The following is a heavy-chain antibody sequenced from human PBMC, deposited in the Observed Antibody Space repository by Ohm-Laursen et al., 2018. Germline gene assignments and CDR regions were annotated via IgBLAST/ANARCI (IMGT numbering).Heavy chain of an antibody. Sequence: SLRLSCAAPGFTFSSFYMHWVRQAPGKGLEWVSRISDDATSTNYAGSVKGRFTISRDNAKNSLYLQMNSLRAEDTAVYYCARTPEYYDFWSGEYYYYYYGMDVWSQGTTVTVS. D-gene: IGHD3-3*01. CDR2: ISDDATST. J-gene: IGHJ6*02. CDR1: GFTFSSFY. V-gene: IGHV3-74*01. CDR3: ARTPEYYDFWSGEYYYYYYGMDV.